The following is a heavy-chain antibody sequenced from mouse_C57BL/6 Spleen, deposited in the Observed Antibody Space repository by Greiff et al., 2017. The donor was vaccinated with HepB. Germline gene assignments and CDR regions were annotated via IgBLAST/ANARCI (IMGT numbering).Heavy chain of an antibody. V-gene: IGHV1-50*01. CDR2: IDPSDSYT. J-gene: IGHJ2*01. CDR1: GYTFTSYW. CDR3: APSSDSPFDY. Sequence: VQLQQSGAELVKPGASVKLSCKASGYTFTSYWMQWVKQRPGQGLEWIGKIDPSDSYTNYNQKFKGKATLTVDTSSSTAYMQLSSLTSEDSAVYYCAPSSDSPFDYWGQGTTLTVSS. D-gene: IGHD3-2*01.